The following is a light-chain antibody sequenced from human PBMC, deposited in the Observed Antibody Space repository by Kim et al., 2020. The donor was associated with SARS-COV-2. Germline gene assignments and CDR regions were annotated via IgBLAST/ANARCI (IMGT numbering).Light chain of an antibody. CDR3: QQYVTWNT. V-gene: IGKV3-20*01. Sequence: EIVLTQSPGTLSLSPGERATLSSRASQSVSSSHYAWYQQKPGQAPRLLIYGASSTATSIPDRCSGSGSGRDFTLTISRLESEDFAVYYCQQYVTWNTCGQGTKLEI. CDR1: QSVSSSH. CDR2: GAS. J-gene: IGKJ2*01.